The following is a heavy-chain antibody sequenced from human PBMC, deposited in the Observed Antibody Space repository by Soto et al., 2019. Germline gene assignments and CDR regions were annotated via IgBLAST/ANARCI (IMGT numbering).Heavy chain of an antibody. CDR3: ATEGRAVAGMGLYYYGMDV. Sequence: ASVKVSCKVSGYTLTELSMHWVRQAPGKGLEWMGGFDPEDGETIYAQKFQGRVTMTEDTSTDTAYMELSSLRSEDMAVYYCATEGRAVAGMGLYYYGMDVWGQGTTVTVSS. D-gene: IGHD6-19*01. J-gene: IGHJ6*02. CDR1: GYTLTELS. V-gene: IGHV1-24*01. CDR2: FDPEDGET.